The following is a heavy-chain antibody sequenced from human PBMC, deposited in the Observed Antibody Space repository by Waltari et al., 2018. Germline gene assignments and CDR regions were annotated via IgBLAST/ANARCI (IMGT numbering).Heavy chain of an antibody. CDR1: GFTFSSYA. CDR3: AGGYSSGWYENYFDY. D-gene: IGHD6-19*01. J-gene: IGHJ4*02. Sequence: QVQLVESGGGVVQPGRSLRLSCAASGFTFSSYAMHWVRQAPGKGLEWVAVISYDGSNKYYADSVKGRFTISRDNSKNTLYLQMNSLRAEDTAVYYCAGGYSSGWYENYFDYWGQGTLVTVSS. CDR2: ISYDGSNK. V-gene: IGHV3-30-3*01.